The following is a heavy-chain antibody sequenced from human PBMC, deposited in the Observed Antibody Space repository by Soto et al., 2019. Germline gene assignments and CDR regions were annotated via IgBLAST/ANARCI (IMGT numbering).Heavy chain of an antibody. J-gene: IGHJ6*02. Sequence: SETLSLTCTVSGGSISSGGYYWSWIRQHPGKGLGWIGYIYYSGSTYYNPSLKSRVTISVDTSKNQFSLKLSSVTAADTAVYYCARDDGGSAAGYYYGMDVWGQGTTVTVSS. CDR2: IYYSGST. D-gene: IGHD6-13*01. CDR3: ARDDGGSAAGYYYGMDV. CDR1: GGSISSGGYY. V-gene: IGHV4-31*03.